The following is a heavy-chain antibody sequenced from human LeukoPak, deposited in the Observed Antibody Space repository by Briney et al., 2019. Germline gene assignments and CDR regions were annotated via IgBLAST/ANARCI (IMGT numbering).Heavy chain of an antibody. J-gene: IGHJ6*03. CDR3: ARTRIWFGDEYMDV. V-gene: IGHV4-59*08. D-gene: IGHD3-10*01. Sequence: PSETLSLTCTVSGGSISSYYWSWTRQPPGKGLEWIGYIYYSGSTNYNPSLKSRVTISVDTSKNQFSLKLSSVTAADTAVYYCARTRIWFGDEYMDVWGKGTTVTISS. CDR2: IYYSGST. CDR1: GGSISSYY.